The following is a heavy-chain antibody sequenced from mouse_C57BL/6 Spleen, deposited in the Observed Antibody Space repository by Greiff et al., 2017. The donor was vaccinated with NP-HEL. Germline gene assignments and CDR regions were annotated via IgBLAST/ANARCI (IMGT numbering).Heavy chain of an antibody. D-gene: IGHD2-1*01. Sequence: EVKVVESGGGLVQPGGSLKLSCAASGFTFSDYYMYWVRQTPEKRLEWVAYISNGGGSTYYPDTVKGRFTISRDNAKNTLYLQMSRLKSEDTAMYYCARSGNYVGWYAMDYWGQGTSVTVSS. J-gene: IGHJ4*01. CDR2: ISNGGGST. CDR3: ARSGNYVGWYAMDY. CDR1: GFTFSDYY. V-gene: IGHV5-12*01.